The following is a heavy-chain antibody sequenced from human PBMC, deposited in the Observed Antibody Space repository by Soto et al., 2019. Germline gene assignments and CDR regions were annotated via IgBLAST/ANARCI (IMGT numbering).Heavy chain of an antibody. Sequence: PGESLKISCKGSGYTFSNYWIAWVRQMPGKGLEWMGIIYPGDSEYRYSPSFQGQVTITADKSISTAYLQWNSLKASDTAMYYCASGLTAAPNYDRWGQGTLVTVSS. V-gene: IGHV5-51*01. CDR1: GYTFSNYW. CDR2: IYPGDSEY. J-gene: IGHJ1*01. D-gene: IGHD3-22*01. CDR3: ASGLTAAPNYDR.